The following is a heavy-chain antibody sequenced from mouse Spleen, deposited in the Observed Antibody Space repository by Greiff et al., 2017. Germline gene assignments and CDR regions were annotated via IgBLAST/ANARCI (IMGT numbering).Heavy chain of an antibody. V-gene: IGHV14-4*01. CDR1: GFNIKDDY. J-gene: IGHJ3*01. Sequence: EVQLQQSGAELVRPGASVKLSCTASGFNIKDDYMHWVKQRPEQGLEWIGRIDPENGDTEYASKFQGKATITADTSSNTAYLQLSSLTSEDTAVYYCTGYYDFAYWGQGTLVTVSA. CDR3: TGYYDFAY. D-gene: IGHD2-4*01. CDR2: IDPENGDT.